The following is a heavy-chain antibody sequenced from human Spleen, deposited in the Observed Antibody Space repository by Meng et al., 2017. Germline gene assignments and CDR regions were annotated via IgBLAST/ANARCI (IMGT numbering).Heavy chain of an antibody. D-gene: IGHD4-11*01. CDR1: GGSVRSSSYY. Sequence: GQLEESGPGLVRPSETLSLTCTVSGGSVRSSSYYWSWIRQPPGKGLEWIGYIYYSGSTNYNPSLKSRVTISVDTSKNQFSLKLSSVTAADSAVYYCARGPTTMAHDFDYWGQGTLVTVSS. J-gene: IGHJ4*02. CDR3: ARGPTTMAHDFDY. V-gene: IGHV4-61*01. CDR2: IYYSGST.